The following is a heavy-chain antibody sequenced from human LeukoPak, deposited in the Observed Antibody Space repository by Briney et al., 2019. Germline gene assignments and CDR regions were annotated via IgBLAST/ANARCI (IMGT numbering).Heavy chain of an antibody. CDR1: GYTFTGYY. D-gene: IGHD3-10*01. CDR3: ARDPGETYYYGSGIAFDI. V-gene: IGHV1-2*02. CDR2: INPNSGGT. J-gene: IGHJ3*02. Sequence: ASVKVSCKASGYTFTGYYMHWVRQAPGQGLEWMGWINPNSGGTNYAQKFQGRVTMTRDTSISTAYMELSRLRSDDTAVYYCARDPGETYYYGSGIAFDIWGQGTMVTVSS.